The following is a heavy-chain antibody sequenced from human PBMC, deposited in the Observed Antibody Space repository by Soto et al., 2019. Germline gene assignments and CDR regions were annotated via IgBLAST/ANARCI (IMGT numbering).Heavy chain of an antibody. Sequence: PSESLSLTCSVSGSSVSDKTSYWCWTREPPGKRLGWIGYVYYSGTTNYNPSLRSRVTISVDLSKNRFYLRLRSVTSADTALYYCARTTAVANTSRSRYFFDYWGQGTLVTVSS. CDR3: ARTTAVANTSRSRYFFDY. J-gene: IGHJ4*02. V-gene: IGHV4-61*01. D-gene: IGHD3-22*01. CDR2: VYYSGTT. CDR1: GSSVSDKTSY.